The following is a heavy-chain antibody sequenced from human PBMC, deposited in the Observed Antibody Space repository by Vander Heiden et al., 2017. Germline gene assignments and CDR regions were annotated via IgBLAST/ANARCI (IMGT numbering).Heavy chain of an antibody. D-gene: IGHD2-21*01. V-gene: IGHV2-5*02. CDR2: IYWDDDK. CDR1: GFSLSTTGVG. Sequence: QITLKESGPTLVKPTETLTLTCTLSGFSLSTTGVGVGLIRQPPGKALEWLAVIYWDDDKRYSASLRSRLTITKDIYRNQVVLTVANMDPVDTGTYFCAGTKNAASAYYGMEVWGQGTTVTVSS. J-gene: IGHJ6*02. CDR3: AGTKNAASAYYGMEV.